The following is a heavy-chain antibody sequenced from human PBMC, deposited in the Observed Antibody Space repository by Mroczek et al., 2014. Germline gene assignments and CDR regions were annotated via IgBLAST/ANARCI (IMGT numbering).Heavy chain of an antibody. J-gene: IGHJ3*02. CDR3: AKEEYSSSPPDDAFDI. V-gene: IGHV3-23*01. CDR1: GFTFSSYA. CDR2: ISGSGGST. Sequence: VQLQQWGGGLVQPGGSLRLSCAASGFTFSSYAMSWVRQAPGKGLEWVSAISGSGGSTYYADSVKGRFTISRDNSKNTLYLQMNSLRAEDTAVYYCAKEEYSSSPPDDAFDIWGQGTMVTRLF. D-gene: IGHD6-6*01.